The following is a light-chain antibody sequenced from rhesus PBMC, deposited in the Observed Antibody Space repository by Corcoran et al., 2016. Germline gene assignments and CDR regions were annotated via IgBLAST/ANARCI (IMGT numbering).Light chain of an antibody. Sequence: DIQMTQSPSSLSASVGDTVTITCRASQGISNSLAWYQQKPGKAPKPLIYHASNLDSGVPSRFSGSGSGTDFTLPISSMQPEDFAINYCQQHNSYPYSFGQRTKVEIK. V-gene: IGKV1S14*01. CDR1: QGISNS. CDR2: HAS. CDR3: QQHNSYPYS. J-gene: IGKJ2*01.